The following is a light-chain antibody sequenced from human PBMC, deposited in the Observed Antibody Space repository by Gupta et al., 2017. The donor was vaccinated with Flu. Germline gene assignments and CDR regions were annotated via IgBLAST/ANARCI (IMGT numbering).Light chain of an antibody. CDR2: DDR. CDR3: QVWDSSNDHWV. Sequence: GQTASITCGGDNIGSKSVHWYQQKPGQAPVLVVDDDRFRPSGITERFSGSNSGNTATLTISRVEAGDEADYYCQVWDSSNDHWVFGGGTKLTVL. CDR1: NIGSKS. V-gene: IGLV3-21*02. J-gene: IGLJ3*02.